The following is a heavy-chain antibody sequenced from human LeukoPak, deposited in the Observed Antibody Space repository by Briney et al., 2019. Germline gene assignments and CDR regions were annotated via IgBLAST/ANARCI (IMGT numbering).Heavy chain of an antibody. V-gene: IGHV3-23*01. CDR2: LSGSGGNT. J-gene: IGHJ4*02. CDR1: GFTFSSYA. Sequence: GGSLRLSCAASGFTFSSYAMSWVRQAQGKGLGWVSTLSGSGGNTYYADSVKGRVTISRDNSKNTLYLQMNSLRAEATAVYHCAKGSNYYDSADYFDYWGQGTLVTVSS. CDR3: AKGSNYYDSADYFDY. D-gene: IGHD3-22*01.